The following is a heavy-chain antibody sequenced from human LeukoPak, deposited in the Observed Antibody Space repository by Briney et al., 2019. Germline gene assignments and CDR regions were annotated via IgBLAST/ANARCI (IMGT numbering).Heavy chain of an antibody. CDR3: ARAYNWNDYYYCGMDV. D-gene: IGHD1-1*01. J-gene: IGHJ6*02. CDR2: INPNSGGT. V-gene: IGHV1-2*06. CDR1: GYTFTGYY. Sequence: GASVKVSCKASGYTFTGYYMHWVRQAPGQGLEWMGRINPNSGGTNHAQKFQGRVTMTRDTSISTAYMELSRLRSDDTAVYYCARAYNWNDYYYCGMDVWGQGTTVTVS.